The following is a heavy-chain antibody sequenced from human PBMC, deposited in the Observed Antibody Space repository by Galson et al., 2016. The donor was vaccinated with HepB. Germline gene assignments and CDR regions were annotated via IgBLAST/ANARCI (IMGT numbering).Heavy chain of an antibody. Sequence: SVKVSCKASGYRFTTFYVHWVRQAPGQRPEWMGWINPDKGNTKYSQKFQGRVTLTRDTSANTVHMELSSLRSEDTAVYYCARDSEKFEFWSGSRRFGMDVWGQGTTVTVSS. D-gene: IGHD3-3*01. CDR3: ARDSEKFEFWSGSRRFGMDV. CDR1: GYRFTTFY. J-gene: IGHJ6*02. CDR2: INPDKGNT. V-gene: IGHV1-3*01.